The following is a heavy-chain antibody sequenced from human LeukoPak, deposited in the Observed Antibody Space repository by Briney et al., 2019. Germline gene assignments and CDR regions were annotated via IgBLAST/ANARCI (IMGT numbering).Heavy chain of an antibody. D-gene: IGHD4-17*01. J-gene: IGHJ6*03. CDR3: ARGYGDYDVINYNYYYYMDV. CDR1: GASLSSGSYY. V-gene: IGHV4-61*10. Sequence: RTSETLSLTCTVSGASLSSGSYYWSWIRQPAGKGLEWIGRIYPSGSTDYNPSLKSRVTISIDTSKNQFSLKLSSVTAADTAMYYCARGYGDYDVINYNYYYYMDVWGKGTTVTMSS. CDR2: IYPSGST.